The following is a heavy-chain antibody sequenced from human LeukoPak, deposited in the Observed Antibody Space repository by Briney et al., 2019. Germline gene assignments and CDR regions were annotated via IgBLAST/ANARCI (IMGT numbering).Heavy chain of an antibody. D-gene: IGHD6-13*01. CDR2: IYYSGST. Sequence: SETLSLTCTVSGGSISSYYWSGLRQPTGKGLEGIGYIYYSGSTNYNPSLKSRVTISVDTSKNQFSLKLSSVTAADTAVYYCARDLGYSSSRVENWFDPWGQGTLVTISS. J-gene: IGHJ5*02. V-gene: IGHV4-59*01. CDR3: ARDLGYSSSRVENWFDP. CDR1: GGSISSYY.